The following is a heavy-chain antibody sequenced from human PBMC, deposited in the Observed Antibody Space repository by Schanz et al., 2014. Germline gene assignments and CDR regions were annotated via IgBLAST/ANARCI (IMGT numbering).Heavy chain of an antibody. CDR3: ARSPGDFPGWFDS. D-gene: IGHD4-17*01. CDR2: IYSSGST. J-gene: IGHJ5*01. V-gene: IGHV4-59*12. Sequence: QVHLQESGPGLVKPSETLSLTCTVSGGSISNNYWGWIRQPPGKGLEWIGNIYSSGSTYYNPSLKSRVTISVDRSKNQFSLILNSVTAADTAVYYCARSPGDFPGWFDSWGQGTLVTVSS. CDR1: GGSISNNY.